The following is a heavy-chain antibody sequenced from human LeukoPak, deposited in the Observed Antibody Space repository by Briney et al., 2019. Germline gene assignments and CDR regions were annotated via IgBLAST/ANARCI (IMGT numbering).Heavy chain of an antibody. V-gene: IGHV4-39*07. CDR1: GGSLSRSSYY. CDR2: IYYSGTT. Sequence: PSETLSLTCTVSGGSLSRSSYYWGWIRQPPGKGLEWIGSIYYSGTTYYNPSLKSRVNISVDTSKNQFSLKLTSVTAADTAVYYCARGQWLVHGVDYWGQGTLVTVSS. CDR3: ARGQWLVHGVDY. D-gene: IGHD6-19*01. J-gene: IGHJ4*02.